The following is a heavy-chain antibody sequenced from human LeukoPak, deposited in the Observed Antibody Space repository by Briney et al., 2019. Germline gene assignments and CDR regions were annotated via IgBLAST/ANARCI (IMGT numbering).Heavy chain of an antibody. J-gene: IGHJ4*02. CDR1: GGSISSGSYY. Sequence: RPSETLSLTCTVSGGSISSGSYYWSWIRQPAGKGLEWIGFIFYSGSTNYNPSLKSRVTISLNTSKTQFSLKLSSVTAADTAVYYCARGTFWSGYYHDYWGQGTLVTVSS. V-gene: IGHV4-61*10. D-gene: IGHD3-3*01. CDR2: IFYSGST. CDR3: ARGTFWSGYYHDY.